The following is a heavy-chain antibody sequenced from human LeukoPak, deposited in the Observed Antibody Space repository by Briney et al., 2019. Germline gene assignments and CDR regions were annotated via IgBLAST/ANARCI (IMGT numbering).Heavy chain of an antibody. V-gene: IGHV3-48*03. CDR1: GFTFSSYE. D-gene: IGHD3-10*01. CDR3: ARDYYGSGSYYKSFDY. J-gene: IGHJ4*02. Sequence: PGGSLRLSCAASGFTFSSYEMNWVRQAPGKGLEWVSHISSSGSTIYYADSVKGRFTISRDNAKNSLYLQMNSLRAEDTAVYYCARDYYGSGSYYKSFDYWGQGTLVTVSS. CDR2: ISSSGSTI.